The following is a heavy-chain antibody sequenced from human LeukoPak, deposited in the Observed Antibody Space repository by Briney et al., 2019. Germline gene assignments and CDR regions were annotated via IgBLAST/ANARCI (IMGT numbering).Heavy chain of an antibody. CDR1: GFTFDDYG. J-gene: IGHJ4*02. D-gene: IGHD3-10*01. CDR3: ARGPLSPHYYGSGSYLNPFDY. V-gene: IGHV3-20*04. CDR2: INWNGGST. Sequence: PGGSLRLSCAASGFTFDDYGMSWVRQAPGKGLEWVSGINWNGGSTGYADSVKGRFTISRDNAKNSLYLQMNSLRAEDTALYYCARGPLSPHYYGSGSYLNPFDYWGQGTLVTVSS.